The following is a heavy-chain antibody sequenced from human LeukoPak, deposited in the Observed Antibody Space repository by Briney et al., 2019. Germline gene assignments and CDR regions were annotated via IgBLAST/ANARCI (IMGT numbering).Heavy chain of an antibody. CDR1: GYTFTSYG. J-gene: IGHJ4*02. D-gene: IGHD3-10*01. Sequence: ASVKVSCKASGYTFTSYGISWVRQAPGQGLEWMGGISAYNGNTNYAQKLQGRVTMTTDTSTSTAYMELRSLRSDDTAVYYCARVTMVRGANQRSDYWGQGTLVTVSS. CDR3: ARVTMVRGANQRSDY. V-gene: IGHV1-18*01. CDR2: ISAYNGNT.